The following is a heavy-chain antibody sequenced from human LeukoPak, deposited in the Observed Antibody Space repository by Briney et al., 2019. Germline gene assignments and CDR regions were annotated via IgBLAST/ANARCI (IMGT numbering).Heavy chain of an antibody. D-gene: IGHD3-10*01. V-gene: IGHV4-4*07. CDR2: VCDSGGT. Sequence: SETLSLTCTVSGGSMSDFCWGWIRQSAGRGLEWIGRVCDSGGTFYSSALQSRVSMSADTSTNQFSLKLTSVTAADTAVYYCVRDDKGYYASRWTAFDVWGQGTRVTVSS. CDR1: GGSMSDFC. CDR3: VRDDKGYYASRWTAFDV. J-gene: IGHJ3*01.